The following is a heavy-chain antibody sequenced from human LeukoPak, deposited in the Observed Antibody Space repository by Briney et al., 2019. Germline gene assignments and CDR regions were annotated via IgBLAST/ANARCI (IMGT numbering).Heavy chain of an antibody. CDR2: IYSGVTT. Sequence: SETLSLTCTVSGGSISSFYWNWIRQPAGKGLEWIGRIYSGVTTIYNPSLKSRVTMTVDTSKNQFSLKLSSVTAADTAVYYCARDLSHSYWGQGTLVTVSS. CDR3: ARDLSHSY. D-gene: IGHD2/OR15-2a*01. V-gene: IGHV4-4*07. CDR1: GGSISSFY. J-gene: IGHJ4*02.